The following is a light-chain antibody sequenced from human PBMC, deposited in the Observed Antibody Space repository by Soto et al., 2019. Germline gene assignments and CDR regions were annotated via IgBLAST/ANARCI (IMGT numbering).Light chain of an antibody. CDR1: KLGDEY. CDR2: QNS. V-gene: IGLV3-1*01. J-gene: IGLJ2*01. CDR3: QACDSSTEV. Sequence: SYELTQPPSVSVSPGQTASITCSGDKLGDEYACWYQQKPGQSTVLVIYQNSKRPSGIPERFSGSNSGNTATLTISGTQAMDEADYYCQACDSSTEVFGGGTKLTVL.